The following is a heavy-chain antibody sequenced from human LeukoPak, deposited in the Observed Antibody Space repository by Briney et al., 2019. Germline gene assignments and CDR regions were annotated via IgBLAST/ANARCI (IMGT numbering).Heavy chain of an antibody. CDR1: RGSISNYY. CDR2: IYYSGNT. J-gene: IGHJ4*02. CDR3: ARFEKYYGSNYHYLDY. V-gene: IGHV4-59*01. D-gene: IGHD2-21*01. Sequence: SQTLSLTCTVSRGSISNYYWSWIRQPPGAGMEWIGYIYYSGNTNYNPSLKSRVTISVDTSDNQFSLKLTSVTAADTAVYFCARFEKYYGSNYHYLDYWGPGILVTVSS.